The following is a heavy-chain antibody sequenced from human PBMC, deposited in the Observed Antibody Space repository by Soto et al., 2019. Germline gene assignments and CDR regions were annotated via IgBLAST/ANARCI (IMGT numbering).Heavy chain of an antibody. CDR2: ISSSSSYI. V-gene: IGHV3-21*01. D-gene: IGHD3-3*01. CDR3: ARAGHTIFGVVTYNWFDP. J-gene: IGHJ5*02. Sequence: PGGSLTLSCAASGFTFSSYSMNWDRQAPGKGLEWVSSISSSSSYIYYADSVKGRFTISRDNAKNSLYLQMNSLRAEDTAVYYCARAGHTIFGVVTYNWFDPWGQGTLVTVSS. CDR1: GFTFSSYS.